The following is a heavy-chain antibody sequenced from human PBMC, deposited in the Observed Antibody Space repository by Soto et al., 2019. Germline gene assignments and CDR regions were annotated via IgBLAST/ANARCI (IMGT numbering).Heavy chain of an antibody. J-gene: IGHJ4*02. Sequence: QVQLQESGPGLVKPSETLSLTCTVSGDSISSFYWTWIRQPPGKGLEWVGYIFSSGSTNYSPSLKSRVTISVDTSEIQFSLKLTSVTAADTAVYYCARVGYCSSTPCWPIGYFEYWGQGTLVTVSS. CDR1: GDSISSFY. CDR3: ARVGYCSSTPCWPIGYFEY. CDR2: IFSSGST. V-gene: IGHV4-59*01. D-gene: IGHD2-2*01.